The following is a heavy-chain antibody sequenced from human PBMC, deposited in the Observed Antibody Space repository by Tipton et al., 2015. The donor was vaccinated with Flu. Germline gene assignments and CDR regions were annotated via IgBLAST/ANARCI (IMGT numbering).Heavy chain of an antibody. J-gene: IGHJ4*02. CDR3: ATVNSWSFFFDS. CDR2: IYYTGDT. V-gene: IGHV4-39*07. CDR1: GGSFTSHSLH. Sequence: LRLSCTVSGGSFTSHSLHWGWIRQPPGKGLEWIGSIYYTGDTFYSPSLRSRAIISLDTSKNQFSLKLSSVTAADTAVYFCATVNSWSFFFDSWGQGTPVTISS. D-gene: IGHD6-13*01.